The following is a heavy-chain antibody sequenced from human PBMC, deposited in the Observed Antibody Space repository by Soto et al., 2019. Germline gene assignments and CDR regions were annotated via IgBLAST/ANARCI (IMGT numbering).Heavy chain of an antibody. Sequence: GASVKVSCKASGYTFNFYGSTWVRQAPGQGLEWMGWISGFNGNTNYAADLQGRVTMTTDTSTSTAYMELRGLRSDDTAVYYCARIGVSSGNEYPDFDSLGQGILLTVSS. V-gene: IGHV1-18*01. J-gene: IGHJ4*02. D-gene: IGHD2-2*02. CDR2: ISGFNGNT. CDR1: GYTFNFYG. CDR3: ARIGVSSGNEYPDFDS.